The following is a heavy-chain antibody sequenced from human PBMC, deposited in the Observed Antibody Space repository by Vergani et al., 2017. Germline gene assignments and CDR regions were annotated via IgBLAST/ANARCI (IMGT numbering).Heavy chain of an antibody. Sequence: QVHLVESGGGVVQPGRSLRLSCVVSGFTSSYYGMHWVRQAPGKGLEWVAVISYDGTPKYYADSVKGRFTISRDHSKSTFYLQMNSLRTEDTVVYYCATKSCGTPGCQIGYFREWGQGTLVTVSS. CDR1: GFTSSYYG. CDR3: ATKSCGTPGCQIGYFRE. J-gene: IGHJ1*01. V-gene: IGHV3-30*03. CDR2: ISYDGTPK. D-gene: IGHD1-1*01.